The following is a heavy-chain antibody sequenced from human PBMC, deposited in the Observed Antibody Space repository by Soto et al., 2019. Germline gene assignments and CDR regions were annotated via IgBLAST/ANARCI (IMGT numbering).Heavy chain of an antibody. CDR3: ARVLLLIDY. Sequence: SETLSLTCAVYGGSFSGYYWSWIRQPPGKGLEWIGEINHSGSPNYNPSLKSRVTISVDTSKNQFSLKLSSVTAADTAVYYCARVLLLIDYWGQGALVTVSS. D-gene: IGHD2-15*01. V-gene: IGHV4-34*01. CDR2: INHSGSP. J-gene: IGHJ4*02. CDR1: GGSFSGYY.